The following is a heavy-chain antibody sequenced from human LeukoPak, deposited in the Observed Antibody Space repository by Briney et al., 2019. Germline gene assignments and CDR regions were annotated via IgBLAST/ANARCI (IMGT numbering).Heavy chain of an antibody. V-gene: IGHV3-23*01. CDR1: GITLSNCG. D-gene: IGHD2-15*01. J-gene: IGHJ4*02. Sequence: GGSLRLSCAVSGITLSNCGMTWVRQAQGPGQDWVAGISDTGGRTNYADSVQGRLTISRDNPKNTLYPLMNSLRADDTAVYFCAKRGVVIRVIVVGFHKEAYYFDSWGQGALVTVSS. CDR2: ISDTGGRT. CDR3: AKRGVVIRVIVVGFHKEAYYFDS.